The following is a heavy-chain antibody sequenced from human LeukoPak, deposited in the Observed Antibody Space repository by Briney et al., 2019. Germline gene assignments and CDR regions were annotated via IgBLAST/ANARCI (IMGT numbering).Heavy chain of an antibody. CDR3: ARIGKVGAPWYYFDY. Sequence: ASVKVSCEASGYTFTSYYMHWVRPAPGQGVEWRGIINPSGGSTRYAQKFQGRVTMTRDTSTRTVYMELSSLRSEDTAVYYCARIGKVGAPWYYFDYWGQGTLVTVSS. V-gene: IGHV1-46*01. CDR1: GYTFTSYY. D-gene: IGHD1-26*01. J-gene: IGHJ4*02. CDR2: INPSGGST.